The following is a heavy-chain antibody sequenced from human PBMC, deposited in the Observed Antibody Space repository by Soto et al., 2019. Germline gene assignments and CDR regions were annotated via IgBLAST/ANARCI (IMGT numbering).Heavy chain of an antibody. J-gene: IGHJ4*02. Sequence: LRLSCAASGFTFSNYWMTWVRQAPGKGLEWVANIKEDGSEKHYVDSVKGRFTISRDNAKNSLYLQMNSLRVEDTAVYFCSRDVVVGAKALNYWGQGALVTVS. CDR2: IKEDGSEK. CDR3: SRDVVVGAKALNY. D-gene: IGHD2-15*01. V-gene: IGHV3-7*01. CDR1: GFTFSNYW.